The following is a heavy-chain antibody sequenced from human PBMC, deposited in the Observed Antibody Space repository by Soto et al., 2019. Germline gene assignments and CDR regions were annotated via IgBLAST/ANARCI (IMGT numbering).Heavy chain of an antibody. D-gene: IGHD6-13*01. CDR3: AKDRDGAAAGPTKFYGMDV. CDR1: GFTFSSYA. Sequence: EVQLLESGGGLVQPGGSLRLSCAASGFTFSSYAMSWVRQAPGKGLEWFSVISGSGDSTYYADPVRGRFTISRDNSKNTLYLQMNSLRAEDTAVYYCAKDRDGAAAGPTKFYGMDVWGQGTTVTVSS. CDR2: ISGSGDST. J-gene: IGHJ6*02. V-gene: IGHV3-23*01.